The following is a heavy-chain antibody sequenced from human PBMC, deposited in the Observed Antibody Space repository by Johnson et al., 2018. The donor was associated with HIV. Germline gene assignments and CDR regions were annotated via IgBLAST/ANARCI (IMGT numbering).Heavy chain of an antibody. CDR1: GFTFDDYG. CDR3: ARDPRGEAMALDAFDI. CDR2: ISSDGSNK. D-gene: IGHD5-18*01. J-gene: IGHJ3*02. V-gene: IGHV3-30*03. Sequence: QVQLVESGGGVVRPGGSLRPSCAASGFTFDDYGMSWVRQAPGMGLEWVAVISSDGSNKYYADSVKGRFTISRDNSKNTLYLQMNSLRAEDTAVYYCARDPRGEAMALDAFDIWGQGTMVTVSS.